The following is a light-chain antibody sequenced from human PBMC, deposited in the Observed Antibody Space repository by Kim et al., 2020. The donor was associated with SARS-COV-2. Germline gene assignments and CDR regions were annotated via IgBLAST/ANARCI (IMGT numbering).Light chain of an antibody. CDR3: NSRDSSGNHLV. CDR1: SLRSYY. Sequence: ALGQAGRITCQGDSLRSYYASWFQQKPGQAPVLVIYGKNNRPSGIADRFGGSSSGNTASLTITGAQAEDEADDYCNSRDSSGNHLVFGGGTQLTVL. CDR2: GKN. J-gene: IGLJ3*02. V-gene: IGLV3-19*01.